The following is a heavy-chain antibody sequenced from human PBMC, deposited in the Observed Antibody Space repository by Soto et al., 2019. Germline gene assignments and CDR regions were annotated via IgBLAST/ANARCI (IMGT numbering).Heavy chain of an antibody. J-gene: IGHJ6*02. V-gene: IGHV4-31*03. D-gene: IGHD7-27*01. Sequence: QVQLQESGPGLVKPSQTLSLTCTVSGGSISSGGYYWSWIRQHPGKGLEWIGYIYYSGSTYYNPSLKRRVTRPVDTSKNQFAPKLSSVTAADTAVYYCARVLGYYYGGMDVWGQGTTVTVSS. CDR3: ARVLGYYYGGMDV. CDR2: IYYSGST. CDR1: GGSISSGGYY.